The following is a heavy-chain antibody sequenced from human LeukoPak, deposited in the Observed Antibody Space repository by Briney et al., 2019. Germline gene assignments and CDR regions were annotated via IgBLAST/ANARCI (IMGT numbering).Heavy chain of an antibody. J-gene: IGHJ6*03. CDR2: INPHNGDT. CDR1: GYTFTGYN. D-gene: IGHD3-22*01. Sequence: GASVKVSCKASGYTFTGYNIHWVRQAPGQGLEWMGWINPHNGDTNFAQKFQGRVTMTRDTSISTAYMEVSGLRSDDTAVYYCGRVVVVMGYNYYMDVWGKGTTVTVSS. CDR3: GRVVVVMGYNYYMDV. V-gene: IGHV1-2*02.